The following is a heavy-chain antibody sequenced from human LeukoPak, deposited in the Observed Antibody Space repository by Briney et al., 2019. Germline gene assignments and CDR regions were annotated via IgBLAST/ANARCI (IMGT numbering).Heavy chain of an antibody. CDR1: GFTFSSYS. J-gene: IGHJ4*02. CDR3: ARLVVVRAANFDY. D-gene: IGHD3-22*01. V-gene: IGHV3-21*01. CDR2: ISSSSSYI. Sequence: GGSLRLSCAAPGFTFSSYSMNWVRQAPGKGLEWVSSISSSSSYIYYADSVKGRFTISRDNAKNSLYLQMNSLRAEDTAVYYCARLVVVRAANFDYWGQGTLVTVSS.